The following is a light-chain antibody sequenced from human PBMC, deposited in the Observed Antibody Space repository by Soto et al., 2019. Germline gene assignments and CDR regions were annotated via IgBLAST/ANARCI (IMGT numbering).Light chain of an antibody. CDR3: QHYNSYSEA. CDR2: KAS. J-gene: IGKJ1*01. CDR1: HTISSC. V-gene: IGKV1-5*03. Sequence: DIQLTQSPSSLSASVGDRVTITCRASHTISSCFAWYHQKPGKAPKLLIYKASTLKSGVPSRFSGSGSGAEFTLTISSLQPDDFATYYCQHYNSYSEAFGQGTKVDIK.